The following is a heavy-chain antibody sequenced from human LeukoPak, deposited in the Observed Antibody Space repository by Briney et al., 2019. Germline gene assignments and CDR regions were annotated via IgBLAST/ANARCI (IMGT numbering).Heavy chain of an antibody. J-gene: IGHJ3*02. Sequence: SETLPLTCTVSGGSISSYYWSWIRQPPGKGLEWIGYIYYSGSTNYNPSLKSRVTISVDTSKNQFSLKLSSVTAADTAVYYCASSRGPHAFDIWGQGTMVTVSS. CDR2: IYYSGST. V-gene: IGHV4-59*01. CDR3: ASSRGPHAFDI. CDR1: GGSISSYY.